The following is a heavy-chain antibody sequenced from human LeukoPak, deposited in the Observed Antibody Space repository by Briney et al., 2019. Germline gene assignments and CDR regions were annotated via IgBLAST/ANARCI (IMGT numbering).Heavy chain of an antibody. Sequence: SETLSLTCAVYGGSFSGYYWSWIRQPPGKGLEWIGEINHSGSTNYNPSLKSRVTISVDTSKNQFSLKLSSVTAADTAVYYCARDAGIAAASTGIDYWGQGTLVTVSS. CDR2: INHSGST. J-gene: IGHJ4*02. CDR1: GGSFSGYY. D-gene: IGHD6-13*01. CDR3: ARDAGIAAASTGIDY. V-gene: IGHV4-34*01.